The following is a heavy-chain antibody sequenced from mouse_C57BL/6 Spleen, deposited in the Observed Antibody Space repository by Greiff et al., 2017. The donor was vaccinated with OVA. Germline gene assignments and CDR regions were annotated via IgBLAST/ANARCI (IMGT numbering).Heavy chain of an antibody. Sequence: EVKLMESGGGLVKPGGSLKLSCAASGFTFSSYAMSWVRQTPEKRLEWVATISDGGSYTYYPDNVKGRFTISRDNAKNNLYLQMSHLKSEDTAMYYCARERGAYSPFAYWGQGTLVTVSA. CDR3: ARERGAYSPFAY. CDR2: ISDGGSYT. CDR1: GFTFSSYA. V-gene: IGHV5-4*03. D-gene: IGHD2-10*01. J-gene: IGHJ3*01.